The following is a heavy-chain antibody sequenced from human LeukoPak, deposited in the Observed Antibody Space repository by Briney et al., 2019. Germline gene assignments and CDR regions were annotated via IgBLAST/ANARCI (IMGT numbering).Heavy chain of an antibody. CDR2: IYYSGST. CDR1: GVSISSYY. D-gene: IGHD3-16*01. CDR3: ARLGDFDY. V-gene: IGHV4-59*08. J-gene: IGHJ4*02. Sequence: SETLSLTCTVSGVSISSYYWSWLRQPPGKGLEWIGYIYYSGSTNYNPSLNSRVTILVDTSKNQFSLKLSSVTGADTAVYYCARLGDFDYWGQGTLVTVSS.